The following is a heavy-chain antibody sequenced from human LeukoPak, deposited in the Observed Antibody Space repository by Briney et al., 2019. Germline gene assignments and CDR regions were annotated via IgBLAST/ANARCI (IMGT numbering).Heavy chain of an antibody. D-gene: IGHD3-22*01. V-gene: IGHV4-59*01. J-gene: IGHJ6*02. CDR2: IYYSGST. Sequence: SETLSLTCTVSGGSISSYYWSWIRQPPGKGLEWIGYIYYSGSTNYNPSLKSRVTISVDTSKNQFSLKLSSVTAADTAVYYCARRVDDSSGPYYYYGMDVWGQGTTVTVSS. CDR1: GGSISSYY. CDR3: ARRVDDSSGPYYYYGMDV.